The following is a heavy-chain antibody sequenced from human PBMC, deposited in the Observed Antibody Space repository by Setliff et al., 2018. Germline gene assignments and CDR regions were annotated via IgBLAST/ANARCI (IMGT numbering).Heavy chain of an antibody. Sequence: TSETLSLTCTVSGASLSSGSAYWDWFRQPAGKGLEWLGRIYTSGTTNYSPSLTGRVTISADTSKNQISLTLSSVSAADTAVYYCAKEFVVISFVKNIHHHYGMDVWGQGTTVTVSS. CDR2: IYTSGTT. J-gene: IGHJ6*02. CDR1: GASLSSGSAY. D-gene: IGHD2-21*01. V-gene: IGHV4-61*02. CDR3: AKEFVVISFVKNIHHHYGMDV.